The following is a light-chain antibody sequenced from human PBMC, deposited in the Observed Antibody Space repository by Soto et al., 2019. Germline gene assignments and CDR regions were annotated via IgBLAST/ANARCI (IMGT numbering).Light chain of an antibody. CDR3: QSYDSSNHVV. Sequence: NFMLTQPHSVSESPGKTVTISCTRSSGSIASNYVQWDQQRPGSAPTTVIYEDNQRPSGVPDRFSGSIDSSSNSASLTISGLKAEDEADYYSQSYDSSNHVVFGGGTKLTVL. V-gene: IGLV6-57*04. CDR2: EDN. J-gene: IGLJ2*01. CDR1: SGSIASNY.